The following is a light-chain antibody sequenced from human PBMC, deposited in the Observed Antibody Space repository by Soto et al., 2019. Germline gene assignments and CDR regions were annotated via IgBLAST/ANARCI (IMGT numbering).Light chain of an antibody. CDR1: SSDVGSYNR. V-gene: IGLV2-18*02. Sequence: QSVLTQPPSVSGSPGQSVTISCTGTSSDVGSYNRVSWYQQPPGTAPKLMIYDVGNRPSGVPDRFSVSKSGNTASLTISGLQADDEAEYYCSSYTSSNTYVFVTGTNVTVL. CDR3: SSYTSSNTYV. CDR2: DVG. J-gene: IGLJ1*01.